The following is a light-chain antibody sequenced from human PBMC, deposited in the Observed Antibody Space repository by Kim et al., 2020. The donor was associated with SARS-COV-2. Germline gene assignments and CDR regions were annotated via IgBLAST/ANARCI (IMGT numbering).Light chain of an antibody. V-gene: IGKV3-15*01. J-gene: IGKJ2*01. CDR3: QQSNKWPYT. CDR1: ASVTTD. Sequence: VTPGNRVALACRAGASVTTDLAWHQQTPGQAPRVLIYDASTRATGLPARFSGSGSGTEFTLTISSLQSEDFAVYYCQQSNKWPYTFGQGTKLEI. CDR2: DAS.